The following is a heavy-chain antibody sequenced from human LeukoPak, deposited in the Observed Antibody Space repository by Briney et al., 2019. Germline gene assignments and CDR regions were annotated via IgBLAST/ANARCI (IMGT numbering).Heavy chain of an antibody. D-gene: IGHD3-3*01. V-gene: IGHV3-23*01. Sequence: GGSLRLSCAASGFTFSTYAMSWVRQAPGKGLEWVSLISGSGGSTYYADSVKGRFTISRDNSKNTLYLQMNSLRAEDTAVYYCARALRFLEWLLFGPALDYWGQGTLVTVSS. J-gene: IGHJ4*02. CDR3: ARALRFLEWLLFGPALDY. CDR1: GFTFSTYA. CDR2: ISGSGGST.